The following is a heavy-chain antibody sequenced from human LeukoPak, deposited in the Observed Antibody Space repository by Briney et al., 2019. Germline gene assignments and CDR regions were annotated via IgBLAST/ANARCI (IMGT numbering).Heavy chain of an antibody. CDR3: ARDGETARTADY. V-gene: IGHV3-23*01. CDR2: ISGSGSST. J-gene: IGHJ4*02. D-gene: IGHD1/OR15-1a*01. CDR1: GFTFSSYA. Sequence: GESLRLSCAASGFTFSSYAMIWVRQIPGKGLEGLEWVSSISGSGSSTYYADSVKGRFTVSRDNSKNTLYLQMDSLRAEDTAAYYCARDGETARTADYWGQGTLVTVSS.